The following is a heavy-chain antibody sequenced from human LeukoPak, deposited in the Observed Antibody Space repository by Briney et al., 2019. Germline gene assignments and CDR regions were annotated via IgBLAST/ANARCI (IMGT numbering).Heavy chain of an antibody. CDR1: RGTFSSYA. CDR3: ARLNPNYGDYPFVP. V-gene: IGHV1-69*05. Sequence: GSSVKVSCKASRGTFSSYAISWVRQAPGQGLEWMGGIIPIFGTANYAQKFQGRVTITTDESTSTAYMELSSLRSEDTAVYYCARLNPNYGDYPFVPWGQGTLVTVSS. D-gene: IGHD4-17*01. CDR2: IIPIFGTA. J-gene: IGHJ5*02.